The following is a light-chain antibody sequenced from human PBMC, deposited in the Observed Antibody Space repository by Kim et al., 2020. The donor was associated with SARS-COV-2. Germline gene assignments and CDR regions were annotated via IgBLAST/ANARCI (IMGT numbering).Light chain of an antibody. CDR1: QSVSSN. Sequence: VCPGATATLSCRASQSVSSNLAWYQQRPGHAPRLLIYGASTRATGIPARCSGSGSGTEFTITSSSLQSEDFALCYCQQYNNWPLPFGGGTKVDIK. CDR2: GAS. CDR3: QQYNNWPLP. J-gene: IGKJ4*01. V-gene: IGKV3-15*01.